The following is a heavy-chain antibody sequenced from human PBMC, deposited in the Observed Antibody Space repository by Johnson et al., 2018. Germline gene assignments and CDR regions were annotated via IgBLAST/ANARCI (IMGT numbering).Heavy chain of an antibody. CDR2: ISYDGSNK. CDR1: GFTFSSYA. J-gene: IGHJ3*02. Sequence: QVQLVESGGGVVQPGRSLRLSCAASGFTFSSYAMHWVRQAPGKGLEWVAVISYDGSNKYYADSVKGRFTISRDNSKNTLYLQMNNLRAEGTAVYHCAEDSEGGTEGVAFDIWGQGTMVTVSS. V-gene: IGHV3-30*04. CDR3: AEDSEGGTEGVAFDI. D-gene: IGHD1-26*01.